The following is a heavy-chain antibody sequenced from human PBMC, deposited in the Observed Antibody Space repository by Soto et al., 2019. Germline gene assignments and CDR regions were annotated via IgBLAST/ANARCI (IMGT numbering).Heavy chain of an antibody. CDR2: ISGSGGST. V-gene: IGHV3-23*01. J-gene: IGHJ4*02. CDR1: GFTFSSYA. D-gene: IGHD6-19*01. CDR3: AKDRRQASGAVAGGCDY. Sequence: GGSLRLSCAASGFTFSSYAMSWVRQAPGKGLEWVSAISGSGGSTYYADSVKGRFTISRDNSKNTLYLQMNSLRAEDTAVYYCAKDRRQASGAVAGGCDYWGQGTLVTVSS.